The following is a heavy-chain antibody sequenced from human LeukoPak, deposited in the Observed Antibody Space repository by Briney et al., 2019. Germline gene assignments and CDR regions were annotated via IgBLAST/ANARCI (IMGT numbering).Heavy chain of an antibody. CDR2: INHSGST. V-gene: IGHV4-34*01. CDR1: GGSFSGYY. Sequence: SETLSLTCAVYGGSFSGYYWSWIRQPPGKGLEWIGEINHSGSTNYNPSLKSRVTISVDTSKNQFSLKLSSVTAADTAVYYCARVGSWSYPYGGQGTLVTVSS. CDR3: ARVGSWSYPY. J-gene: IGHJ4*02. D-gene: IGHD6-13*01.